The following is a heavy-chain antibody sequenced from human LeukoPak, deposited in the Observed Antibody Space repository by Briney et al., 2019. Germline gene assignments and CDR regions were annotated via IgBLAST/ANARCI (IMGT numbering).Heavy chain of an antibody. CDR3: ARSCRDGYRDFDY. CDR1: GYSFTSYC. V-gene: IGHV5-51*01. CDR2: IYPGDSDT. D-gene: IGHD5-24*01. Sequence: GESLKVSCKGSGYSFTSYCIGWVRQMPGKGLEWMGIIYPGDSDTRYSPSFQGQVTISADKSISTAYLQWSSLKASDTAMYYCARSCRDGYRDFDYWGQGTLVTVSS. J-gene: IGHJ4*02.